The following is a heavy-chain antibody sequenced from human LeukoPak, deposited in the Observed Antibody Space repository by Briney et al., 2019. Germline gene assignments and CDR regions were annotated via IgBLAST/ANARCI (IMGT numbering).Heavy chain of an antibody. CDR2: IYYSGST. D-gene: IGHD6-13*01. CDR3: ARHGSIATGAFTH. V-gene: IGHV4-39*01. J-gene: IGHJ4*02. Sequence: SETLSLTCTVSGGSISSSSYYWGWIRQPPGKGLEWVGSIYYSGSTYYNPSLKSRVTISVDTSKNQFSLKLGSVTAADTAVYYCARHGSIATGAFTHWGQGTLVTVSS. CDR1: GGSISSSSYY.